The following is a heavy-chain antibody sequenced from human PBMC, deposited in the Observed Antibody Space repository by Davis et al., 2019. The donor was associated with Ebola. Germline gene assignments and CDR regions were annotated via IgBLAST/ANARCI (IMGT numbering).Heavy chain of an antibody. J-gene: IGHJ2*01. CDR2: INAGNGNT. Sequence: AASVKVSCKASGYTFTSYAMHWVRQAPGQRLEWMGWINAGNGNTKYSQKFQGRITITTDTSANTVYMEVTSLTSEDTAVYFCVRYGHEWYFDLWGRGTLVTVSS. D-gene: IGHD4-17*01. V-gene: IGHV1-3*01. CDR3: VRYGHEWYFDL. CDR1: GYTFTSYA.